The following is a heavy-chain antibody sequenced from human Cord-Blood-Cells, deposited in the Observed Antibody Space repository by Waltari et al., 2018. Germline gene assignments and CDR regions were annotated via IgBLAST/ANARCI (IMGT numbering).Heavy chain of an antibody. CDR2: ISYDGSNK. CDR3: ARGWANFDY. Sequence: QVQLVESGGGVVQPGRSLRLSCAASGFTFSSYAMHWVRQAPGKGLEWVSVISYDGSNKYYADSVKGRLTISRDNSKNTLYLQMNSLRADDTAVYYCARGWANFDYWGQVTLVTVSS. V-gene: IGHV3-30-3*01. D-gene: IGHD3-16*01. CDR1: GFTFSSYA. J-gene: IGHJ4*02.